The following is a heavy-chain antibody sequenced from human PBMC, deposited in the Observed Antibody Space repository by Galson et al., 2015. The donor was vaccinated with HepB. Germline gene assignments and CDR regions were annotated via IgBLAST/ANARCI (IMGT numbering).Heavy chain of an antibody. Sequence: SVKVSCKASGYTFISYGITWVRQAPRQGLEWMGWISAYNGNRNYAQNLQGRVTMTTETSTSTAYMELRSLRSDDTAVYYCARDPKTYHDSSGYSVDYWGQGTLVTVSS. CDR1: GYTFISYG. V-gene: IGHV1-18*04. J-gene: IGHJ4*02. CDR3: ARDPKTYHDSSGYSVDY. D-gene: IGHD3-22*01. CDR2: ISAYNGNR.